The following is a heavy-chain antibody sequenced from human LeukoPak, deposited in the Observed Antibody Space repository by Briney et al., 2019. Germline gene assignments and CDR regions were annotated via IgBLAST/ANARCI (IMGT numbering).Heavy chain of an antibody. V-gene: IGHV1-18*01. CDR1: GYTFVNFG. CDR2: ISAYNGNT. Sequence: GASVSVSCKASGYTFVNFGLIWVRQAPGQGLEWMGWISAYNGNTNYAQKLQGRVTMTTDTSTSTAYMELRSLRSDDTAVYYCARCPSSGWSGDAFDIWGQGTMVTVSS. J-gene: IGHJ3*02. CDR3: ARCPSSGWSGDAFDI. D-gene: IGHD6-19*01.